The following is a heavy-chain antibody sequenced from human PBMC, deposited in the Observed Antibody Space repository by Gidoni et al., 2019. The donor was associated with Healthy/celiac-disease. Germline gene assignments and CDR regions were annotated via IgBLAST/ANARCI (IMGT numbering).Heavy chain of an antibody. V-gene: IGHV1-2*02. CDR1: GYTVTGYY. D-gene: IGHD3-3*01. CDR2: INPNSGGT. J-gene: IGHJ4*02. Sequence: QVQLVQSGAEVKKPGASVKVSCKASGYTVTGYYMHWVRQAPGQGLEWMGWINPNSGGTNYAQKFQGRVTMTRDTSISTAYMELSRLRSDDTAVYYCARGPLLRFLEWLLYYWGQGTLVTVSS. CDR3: ARGPLLRFLEWLLYY.